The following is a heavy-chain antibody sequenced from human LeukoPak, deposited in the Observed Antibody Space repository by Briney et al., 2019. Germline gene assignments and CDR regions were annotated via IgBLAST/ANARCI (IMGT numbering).Heavy chain of an antibody. Sequence: SETLSLTCTVSGGSISSSYWSWIRQPPGKGLEWIGSIYHSGSTYYNPSLKSRVTISVDTSKNQFSLKLSSVTAADTAVYYCARIGPMVASLLFDYWGQGTLVTVSS. CDR2: IYHSGST. D-gene: IGHD5-12*01. V-gene: IGHV4-59*08. CDR1: GGSISSSY. J-gene: IGHJ4*02. CDR3: ARIGPMVASLLFDY.